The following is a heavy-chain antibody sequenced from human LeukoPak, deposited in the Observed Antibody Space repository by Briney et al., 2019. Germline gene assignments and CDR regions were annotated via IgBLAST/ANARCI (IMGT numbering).Heavy chain of an antibody. CDR1: GGTFSSYA. Sequence: ASVKVSCKASGGTFSSYAISWVRQAPGQGLEWMGGIIPIFGTANYAKKFKGRVTITEDKSTSTAYLELSSLRSEDTAVYYCARNGDYKPFDYWGQGTLVTVSS. CDR3: ARNGDYKPFDY. V-gene: IGHV1-69*06. CDR2: IIPIFGTA. J-gene: IGHJ4*02. D-gene: IGHD4-17*01.